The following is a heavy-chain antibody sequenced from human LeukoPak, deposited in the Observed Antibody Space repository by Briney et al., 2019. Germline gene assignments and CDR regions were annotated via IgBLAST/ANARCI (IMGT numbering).Heavy chain of an antibody. V-gene: IGHV4-61*02. CDR2: IYTSGST. Sequence: PSETLSLTCTVSGGSISSGSYYWSWIRQPAGKGLEWIGRIYTSGSTNYNPSLKSRVTISVDTSKNQFSLKLSSVTAADTAVYYCARHSGAGVWFDPWGQGTLVTVSS. CDR1: GGSISSGSYY. D-gene: IGHD1-14*01. J-gene: IGHJ5*02. CDR3: ARHSGAGVWFDP.